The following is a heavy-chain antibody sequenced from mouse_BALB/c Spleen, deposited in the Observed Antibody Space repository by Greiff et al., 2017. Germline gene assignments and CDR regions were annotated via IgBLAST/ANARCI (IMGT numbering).Heavy chain of an antibody. CDR1: GFNIKDTY. V-gene: IGHV14-3*02. CDR2: IDPANGNT. J-gene: IGHJ3*01. CDR3: ASPYYGNGFAY. D-gene: IGHD2-10*01. Sequence: EVKLVESGAELVKPGASVKLSSTASGFNIKDTYMHWVKQRPEQGLEWIGRIDPANGNTKYDPKFQGKATITADTSSNTAYLQLSSLTSEDTAVYYCASPYYGNGFAYWGQGTLVTVSA.